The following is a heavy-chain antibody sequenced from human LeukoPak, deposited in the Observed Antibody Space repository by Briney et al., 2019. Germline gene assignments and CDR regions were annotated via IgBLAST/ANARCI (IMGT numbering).Heavy chain of an antibody. CDR1: GGSISSYY. CDR2: IYISGST. D-gene: IGHD6-13*01. V-gene: IGHV4-4*07. Sequence: PSETLSLTCTVSGGSISSYYWSWIRQPAGKGREWMGRIYISGSTNYNPSLESRVPMSVDTSKNQFSLKLSSVTAAGTAVYYCARDVALIAAAGSSRAYYFDYWGQGALVTVSS. CDR3: ARDVALIAAAGSSRAYYFDY. J-gene: IGHJ4*02.